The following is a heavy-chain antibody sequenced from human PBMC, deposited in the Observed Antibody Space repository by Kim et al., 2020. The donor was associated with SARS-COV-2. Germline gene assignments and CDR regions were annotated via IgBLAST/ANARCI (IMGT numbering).Heavy chain of an antibody. CDR3: ARVGWGYSSSWFGYYYYMDV. J-gene: IGHJ6*03. V-gene: IGHV1-8*01. D-gene: IGHD6-13*01. Sequence: ASVKVSCKASGYTFTSYDINWVRQATGQGLEWMGWMNPNSGNTGYAQKFQGRVTMTRNNSISTAYMELSSLRSEDTAVYYCARVGWGYSSSWFGYYYYMDVWGKGTTVTVSS. CDR2: MNPNSGNT. CDR1: GYTFTSYD.